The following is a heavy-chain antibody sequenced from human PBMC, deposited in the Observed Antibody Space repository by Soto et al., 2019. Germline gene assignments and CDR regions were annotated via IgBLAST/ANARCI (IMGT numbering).Heavy chain of an antibody. CDR2: VSANNGHT. Sequence: ASVKVSCKASGCTFSKYGLNWVRQAPGQGLEWMGWVSANNGHTNYAQNLQGRVSMATDTSTSTAYMELRGLTFDDTAVYYCARDMESVTAKHFYYYYAMDVWGQGTTVTVSS. V-gene: IGHV1-18*01. D-gene: IGHD2-8*01. CDR3: ARDMESVTAKHFYYYYAMDV. CDR1: GCTFSKYG. J-gene: IGHJ6*02.